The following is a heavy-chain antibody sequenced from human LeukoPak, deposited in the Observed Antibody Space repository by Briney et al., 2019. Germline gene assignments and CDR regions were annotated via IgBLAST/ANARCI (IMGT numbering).Heavy chain of an antibody. Sequence: SETLSLTCAVYGGSFTTYYWHWIRQPPGKGLEWIGQINHSGSSIYNPSLKSRVTISVDTSQHQLSLKLSSVAAADTAVYYCARGAYSGYAGNFPFDYWGQGTLVTVSS. CDR3: ARGAYSGYAGNFPFDY. CDR1: GGSFTTYY. D-gene: IGHD5-12*01. V-gene: IGHV4-34*01. CDR2: INHSGSS. J-gene: IGHJ4*02.